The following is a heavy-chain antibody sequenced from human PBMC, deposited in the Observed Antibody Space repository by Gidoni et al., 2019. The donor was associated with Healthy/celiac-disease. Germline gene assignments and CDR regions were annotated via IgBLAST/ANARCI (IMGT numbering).Heavy chain of an antibody. J-gene: IGHJ5*02. D-gene: IGHD3-22*01. V-gene: IGHV6-1*01. Sequence: QVQLQQSGPGLVKPSQTLSLTCAISGESVSSNSAAWNWIRQSPSRGLEWLGRTYYRSKWYNDYAVSVKSRITINLDTSKNQFSLQLNSVTPEDTAVYYCARLPTLYDSSGFDPWGQGTLVTVSS. CDR2: TYYRSKWYN. CDR3: ARLPTLYDSSGFDP. CDR1: GESVSSNSAA.